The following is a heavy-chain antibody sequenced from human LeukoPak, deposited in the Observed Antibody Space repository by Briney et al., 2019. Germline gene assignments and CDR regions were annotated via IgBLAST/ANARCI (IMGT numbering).Heavy chain of an antibody. CDR2: IIPGIGKV. D-gene: IGHD3-22*01. V-gene: IGHV1-69*08. CDR3: ARERYYDSSGYHPSYYFDS. J-gene: IGHJ4*02. CDR1: GGTFIGCT. Sequence: SVTVSCKASGGTFIGCTITWVRQAPGQGLEWMGMIIPGIGKVNYAQKFQGRVTISAHKSANTVYMELSSLRSEDTAMYYCARERYYDSSGYHPSYYFDSWGQGTLVTVSS.